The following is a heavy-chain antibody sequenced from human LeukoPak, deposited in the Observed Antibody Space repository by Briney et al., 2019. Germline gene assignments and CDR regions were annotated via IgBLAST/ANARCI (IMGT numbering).Heavy chain of an antibody. CDR2: ISGSGGST. CDR1: GFTFSSYA. CDR3: AKEMAYYDSSGYNY. J-gene: IGHJ4*02. Sequence: PGGSLRLSCAASGFTFSSYAMSWVRQAPGKGPEWVSAISGSGGSTYYADSVKGRFTISRDNSKNTLYLQMNSLRAEDTAVYYCAKEMAYYDSSGYNYWGQGTLVTVSS. D-gene: IGHD3-22*01. V-gene: IGHV3-23*01.